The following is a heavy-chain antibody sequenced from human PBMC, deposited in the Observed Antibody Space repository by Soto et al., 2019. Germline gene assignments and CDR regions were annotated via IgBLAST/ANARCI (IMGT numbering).Heavy chain of an antibody. CDR2: INHSGST. CDR3: ARDSGSTYYYGMDV. J-gene: IGHJ6*02. Sequence: PSETLSLTCAVYGGSFSGYYWSWIRQPPGKGLEWIGEINHSGSTNYNPSLKSRVTISVDTSKNQFSLKLSSVTAADTAVYYCARDSGSTYYYGMDVWGQGTTVTVSS. D-gene: IGHD3-10*01. V-gene: IGHV4-34*01. CDR1: GGSFSGYY.